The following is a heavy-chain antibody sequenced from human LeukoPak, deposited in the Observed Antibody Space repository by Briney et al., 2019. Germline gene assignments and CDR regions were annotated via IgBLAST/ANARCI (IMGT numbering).Heavy chain of an antibody. D-gene: IGHD3-22*01. CDR1: GFTFSSYS. CDR2: ISSSSSYI. Sequence: GGSLRLSCAASGFTFSSYSMNWVRQAPGKGLEWVSSISSSSSYIYYADSVKGRFTISRDNAKNSLYLQMNSLRAEDTAVYYCARDRVSSGYYYGYYGMDVWGQGTTVTVSS. CDR3: ARDRVSSGYYYGYYGMDV. V-gene: IGHV3-21*01. J-gene: IGHJ6*02.